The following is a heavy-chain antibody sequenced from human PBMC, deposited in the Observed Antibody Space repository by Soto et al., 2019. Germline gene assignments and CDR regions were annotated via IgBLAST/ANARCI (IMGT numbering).Heavy chain of an antibody. J-gene: IGHJ6*02. V-gene: IGHV3-74*01. CDR2: IKGDGSST. CDR3: ARGKTNVYALDV. CDR1: GFTFSSYW. Sequence: EVQLVESGGDLVQPGGSLRLSCAASGFTFSSYWMHWVRQAPGKGLVWVSRIKGDGSSTNSADSLQGRFTISRDNAKSTLYLQMNSLRAEDTAVYYGARGKTNVYALDVWGQGRAVTVSS.